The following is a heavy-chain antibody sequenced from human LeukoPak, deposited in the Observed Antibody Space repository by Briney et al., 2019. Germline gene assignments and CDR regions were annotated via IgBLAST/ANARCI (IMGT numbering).Heavy chain of an antibody. CDR2: INHSGST. CDR1: GGSFSGYY. CDR3: ARHVDSSSWYGAYYFDY. Sequence: SETLSLTCAVYGGSFSGYYWSWIRQPPGKGLEWIGEINHSGSTNYNPSLKSRVTISVDTSKNQFSLKLSSVTAADTAVYYCARHVDSSSWYGAYYFDYWGQGTLVTVSS. J-gene: IGHJ4*02. D-gene: IGHD6-13*01. V-gene: IGHV4-34*01.